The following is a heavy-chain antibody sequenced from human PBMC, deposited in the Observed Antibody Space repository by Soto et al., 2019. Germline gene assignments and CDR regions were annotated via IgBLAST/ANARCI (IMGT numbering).Heavy chain of an antibody. D-gene: IGHD6-13*01. CDR1: GFTFSDYY. CDR2: ISTTGTTT. CDR3: ARLRRGSSWYLDY. J-gene: IGHJ4*02. Sequence: GGSLRLSCAASGFTFSDYYMSWIRKAPGKGLEWVSYISTTGTTTNYADSMKGRFTISRDNAKNSLYLQMNSPRPEDTAVYYCARLRRGSSWYLDYWGRGTQVTVS. V-gene: IGHV3-11*01.